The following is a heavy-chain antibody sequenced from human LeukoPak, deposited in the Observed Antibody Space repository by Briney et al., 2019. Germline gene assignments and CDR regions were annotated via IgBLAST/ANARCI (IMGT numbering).Heavy chain of an antibody. CDR3: ARASSSSSWTLDY. Sequence: GGSLRLSCAASEFTFSSYSMNWVRQAPGKGLEWVSSISSSSSYIYYADSVKGRFTISRDNAKNSLYLQMNSLRAEDTAVYYCARASSSSSWTLDYWGQGALVTVSS. D-gene: IGHD6-13*01. CDR2: ISSSSSYI. J-gene: IGHJ4*02. CDR1: EFTFSSYS. V-gene: IGHV3-21*01.